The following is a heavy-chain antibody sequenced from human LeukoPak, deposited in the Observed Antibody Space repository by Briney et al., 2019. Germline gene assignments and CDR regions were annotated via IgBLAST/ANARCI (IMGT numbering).Heavy chain of an antibody. Sequence: SETLSLTCTVSGGSISSYYWSWIRQPPGKGLEWIGYIYYSGSTNYNPSLKSRVTISVDTSKNQFSLKLSSVTAADTAVYYCARAWGHSRGYLDYWGQGTLVTVSS. J-gene: IGHJ4*02. V-gene: IGHV4-59*01. D-gene: IGHD3-22*01. CDR2: IYYSGST. CDR1: GGSISSYY. CDR3: ARAWGHSRGYLDY.